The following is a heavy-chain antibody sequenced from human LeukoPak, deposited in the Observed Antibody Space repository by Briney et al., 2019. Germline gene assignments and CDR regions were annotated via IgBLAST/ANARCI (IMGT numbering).Heavy chain of an antibody. CDR3: ARASILTAYRINWFDP. CDR1: GDSITTYY. J-gene: IGHJ5*02. V-gene: IGHV4-59*12. CDR2: IFRSGTT. Sequence: SETLSLTCTVSGDSITTYYWSWIRQPPGKGLEWIGYIFRSGTTKYNPSLKSRVTILSDVSKNQFSLNLTSVTAADTAVYYCARASILTAYRINWFDPWGPGTMVTVSS. D-gene: IGHD3-9*01.